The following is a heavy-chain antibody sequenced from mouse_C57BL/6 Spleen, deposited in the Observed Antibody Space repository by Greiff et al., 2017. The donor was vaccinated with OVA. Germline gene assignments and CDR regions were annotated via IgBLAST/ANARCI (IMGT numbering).Heavy chain of an antibody. CDR2: IDPSDSYT. D-gene: IGHD2-5*01. CDR1: GYTFTSYW. CDR3: ARGAYYSNPLDY. J-gene: IGHJ4*01. V-gene: IGHV1-69*01. Sequence: QVQLKQPGAELVMPGASVKLSCKASGYTFTSYWMHWVKQRPGQGLEWIGEIDPSDSYTNYNQKFKGKSTLTVDKSSSTAYMQLSSLTSEDSAVYYCARGAYYSNPLDYWGQGTSVTVSS.